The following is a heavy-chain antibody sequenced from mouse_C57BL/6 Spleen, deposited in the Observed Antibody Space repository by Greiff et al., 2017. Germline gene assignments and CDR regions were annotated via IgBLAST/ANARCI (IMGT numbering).Heavy chain of an antibody. J-gene: IGHJ1*03. Sequence: EVQLQQSGPELVKPGASVKISCKASGYTFTDYYMNWVKQSHGKSLEWIGDINPNNGGTSYNQKFKGKATLTVDKSSSTAYMELRSLTSEDSAVYYCARSGDGYYVGYFDVWGTGTTVTVSS. CDR3: ARSGDGYYVGYFDV. D-gene: IGHD2-3*01. CDR2: INPNNGGT. CDR1: GYTFTDYY. V-gene: IGHV1-26*01.